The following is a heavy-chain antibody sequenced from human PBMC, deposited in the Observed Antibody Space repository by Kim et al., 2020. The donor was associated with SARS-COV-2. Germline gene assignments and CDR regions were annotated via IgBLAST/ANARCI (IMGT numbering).Heavy chain of an antibody. Sequence: GGSLRLSCAASGFTFTNYYMHWVRQAPGKGLVWVSRIDVNGAQIDYADSVKGRFTLSRDNAKSTLYLQMNSLRAEDTAVYYCVIDLRSADYWGQGTLVSV. CDR2: IDVNGAQI. CDR3: VIDLRSADY. J-gene: IGHJ4*02. V-gene: IGHV3-74*01. D-gene: IGHD3-3*01. CDR1: GFTFTNYY.